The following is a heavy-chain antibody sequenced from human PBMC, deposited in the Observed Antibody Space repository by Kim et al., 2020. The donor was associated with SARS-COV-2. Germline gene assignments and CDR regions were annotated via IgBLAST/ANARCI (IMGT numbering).Heavy chain of an antibody. D-gene: IGHD1-26*01. J-gene: IGHJ4*02. CDR3: AKDLYSGSYKPYYFDY. CDR1: GFTFSSYG. V-gene: IGHV3-33*06. Sequence: GGSLRLSCAASGFTFSSYGMHWVRQAPGKGLEWVAVIWYDGSNKYYADSVKGRFTISRDNSKNTLYLQMNSLRAEDTAVYYCAKDLYSGSYKPYYFDYWGQGTLVTVSS. CDR2: IWYDGSNK.